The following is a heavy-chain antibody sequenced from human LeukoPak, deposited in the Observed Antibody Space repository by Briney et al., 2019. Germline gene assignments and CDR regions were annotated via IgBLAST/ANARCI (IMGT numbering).Heavy chain of an antibody. CDR1: GGTFSSYP. V-gene: IGHV1-69*13. D-gene: IGHD3-22*01. CDR2: IIPIFDTP. CDR3: ARGETTPTYYYDSSGYIDAFDI. Sequence: SVKVSCKASGGTFSSYPVSWVRQAPGQGLEWMGGIIPIFDTPTYAQKFQGRVTIAAVESTSTAYMELSRLRSDDTAVYYCARGETTPTYYYDSSGYIDAFDIWGQGTMVTVSS. J-gene: IGHJ3*02.